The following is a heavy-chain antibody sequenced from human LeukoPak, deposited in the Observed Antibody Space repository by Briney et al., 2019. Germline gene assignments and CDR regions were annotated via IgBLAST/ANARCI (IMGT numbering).Heavy chain of an antibody. J-gene: IGHJ3*02. CDR1: GYSENFYG. V-gene: IGHV1-2*02. D-gene: IGHD3-22*01. CDR2: INPNSGGT. Sequence: GASVKVSCKTSGYSENFYGITWVRQAPGQGLEGMGWINPNSGGTNYAQKFQGRVTMTRDTSISTAYMELSRLRSDDTAVYYCWYYYDSSNAVVNAFDIWGQGTMVTVSS. CDR3: WYYYDSSNAVVNAFDI.